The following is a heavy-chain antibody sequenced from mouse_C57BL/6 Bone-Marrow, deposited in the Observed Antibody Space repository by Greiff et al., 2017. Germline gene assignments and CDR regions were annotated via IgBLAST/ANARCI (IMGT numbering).Heavy chain of an antibody. J-gene: IGHJ2*01. D-gene: IGHD2-3*01. V-gene: IGHV1-4*01. CDR3: ARWRWFYLDY. Sequence: VQLQQSGAELARPGASVKLSCKASGYTFTSYTMHWVKQRPGQGLEWIGYINPSSGYTKYNQKFKDKATLTADKSSSTSYMQMSSLTSEDSAVYYCARWRWFYLDYWCQGTTLAVSS. CDR1: GYTFTSYT. CDR2: INPSSGYT.